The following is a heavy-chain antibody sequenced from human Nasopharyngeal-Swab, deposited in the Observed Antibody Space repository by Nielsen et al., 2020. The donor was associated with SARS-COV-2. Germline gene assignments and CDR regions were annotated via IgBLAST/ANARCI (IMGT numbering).Heavy chain of an antibody. CDR1: GFTFSNAW. D-gene: IGHD3-10*01. V-gene: IGHV3-15*01. Sequence: ESLKISCAASGFTFSNAWMSWVRQPPGKGLEWVGRIKSKTDGGTTDYAAPVKGTFPISRDDSKNTLYLQMNSLKTEDTAVYYCTCSRRDRTVQGADWFDPWGQGTLVTVSS. CDR2: IKSKTDGGTT. CDR3: TCSRRDRTVQGADWFDP. J-gene: IGHJ5*02.